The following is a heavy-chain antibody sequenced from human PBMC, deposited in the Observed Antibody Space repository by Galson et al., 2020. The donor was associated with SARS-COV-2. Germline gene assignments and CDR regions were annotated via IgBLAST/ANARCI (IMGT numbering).Heavy chain of an antibody. V-gene: IGHV3-48*03. CDR1: GFTFSSYE. Sequence: GGSLRLSCAASGFTFSSYEMNWVRQAPGKGLEWVSYISSSGSTIYYADSVKGRFTISRDNAKNSLYLQMNSLRAEDTAVYYCARESGIRGSYYYYYYGMDVWGQGTTVTVSS. D-gene: IGHD3-10*01. CDR3: ARESGIRGSYYYYYYGMDV. J-gene: IGHJ6*02. CDR2: ISSSGSTI.